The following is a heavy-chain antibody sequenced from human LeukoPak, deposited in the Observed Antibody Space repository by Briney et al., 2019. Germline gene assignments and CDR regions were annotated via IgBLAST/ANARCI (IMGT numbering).Heavy chain of an antibody. CDR3: ARDGRGYSGYDFRYFDY. Sequence: GASVKVSCKASGGTFSTYAINWVRQASGQGLEWMGGIIPIFDTTNYAQKFQGRVTITADKSTSTAYMELSSLTSDDTAVYYCARDGRGYSGYDFRYFDYWGQNPGHRLL. CDR2: IIPIFDTT. D-gene: IGHD5-12*01. J-gene: IGHJ4*01. V-gene: IGHV1-69*06. CDR1: GGTFSTYA.